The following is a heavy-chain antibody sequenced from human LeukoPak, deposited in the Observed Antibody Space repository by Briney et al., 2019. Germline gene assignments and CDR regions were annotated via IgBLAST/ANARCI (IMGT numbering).Heavy chain of an antibody. CDR2: IYSSGTT. CDR3: ARGYYDILTGYYYFDY. Sequence: QPVGSLRLSCAASVFTVSSNYMSSVRHAPGKGLEWVSVIYSSGTTYYADSVKGRFTISRDNSKNTLYLQMNSLRAEDTAVYYCARGYYDILTGYYYFDYWGQGTLVTVSS. J-gene: IGHJ4*02. CDR1: VFTVSSNY. D-gene: IGHD3-9*01. V-gene: IGHV3-66*01.